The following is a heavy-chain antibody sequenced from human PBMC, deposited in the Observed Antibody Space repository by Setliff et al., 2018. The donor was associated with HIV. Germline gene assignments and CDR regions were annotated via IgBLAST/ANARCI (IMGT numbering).Heavy chain of an antibody. V-gene: IGHV3-9*03. J-gene: IGHJ6*03. CDR1: GFTFGHYV. CDR2: ITWSSGGV. Sequence: GGSLRLSCAASGFTFGHYVMHWVRQPPGKGLEWVAGITWSSGGVGYADSVKGRFTFSRDNAKNSLYLQMNSLRAEDLALYYCAKGAGGGTYVSDFYYMGVWGKGTTVTVSS. CDR3: AKGAGGGTYVSDFYYMGV. D-gene: IGHD1-26*01.